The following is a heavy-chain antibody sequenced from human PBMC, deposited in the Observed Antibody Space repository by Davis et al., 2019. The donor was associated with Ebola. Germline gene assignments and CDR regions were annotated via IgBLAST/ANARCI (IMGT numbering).Heavy chain of an antibody. J-gene: IGHJ4*02. D-gene: IGHD1-26*01. V-gene: IGHV5-51*01. Sequence: PGGSLRLSCKGSGYSFTSYWIGWVRQMPGKGLEWMGIIYPGDSDTRYSPSFQGQVTISADKSISTAYLQWSSLKASDTAMYYCARLTVGATTSASCLDYWGQGTLVTVSS. CDR1: GYSFTSYW. CDR2: IYPGDSDT. CDR3: ARLTVGATTSASCLDY.